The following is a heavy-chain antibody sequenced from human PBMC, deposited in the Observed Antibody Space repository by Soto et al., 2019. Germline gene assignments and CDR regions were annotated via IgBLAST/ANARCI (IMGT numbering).Heavy chain of an antibody. CDR1: GFTFSSYA. Sequence: GGSLRLSCAASGFTFSSYAMSWVRQAPGKGLEWVSAISGSGGSTYYADSVKGRFTISRDNSKNTLYLQMNSLRAEDTAVYYCAKDQWQQWLAPLIDYWGQGTLVTVSS. CDR2: ISGSGGST. CDR3: AKDQWQQWLAPLIDY. J-gene: IGHJ4*02. V-gene: IGHV3-23*01. D-gene: IGHD6-19*01.